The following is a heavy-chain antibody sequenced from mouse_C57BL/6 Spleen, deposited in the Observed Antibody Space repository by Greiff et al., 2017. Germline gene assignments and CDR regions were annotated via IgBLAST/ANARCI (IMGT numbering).Heavy chain of an antibody. CDR2: IDPETGGT. CDR1: GYTFTDYE. CDR3: PTVLFDY. J-gene: IGHJ2*01. V-gene: IGHV1-15*01. Sequence: LVESGAELVRPGASVTLSCKASGYTFTDYEMHWVKQTPVHGLEWIGAIDPETGGTAYNQKFKGKAILTADKSSSTAYMELRSLTSEDSAVYYCPTVLFDYWGQGTTLTVSS.